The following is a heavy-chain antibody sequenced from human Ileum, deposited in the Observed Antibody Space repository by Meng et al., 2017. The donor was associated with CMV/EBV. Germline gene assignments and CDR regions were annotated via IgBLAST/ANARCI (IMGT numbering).Heavy chain of an antibody. CDR1: GGSISSYY. Sequence: SETLSLTCTVSGGSISSYYWSWIRQPPGKGLEWIGYIYYSGSTNYNPSLKSRVTISVDTSKNQFSLKLSSVTAADTAVYYCARSGYDFWSGYYNMYYFDYWGQGTLVTVSS. CDR3: ARSGYDFWSGYYNMYYFDY. J-gene: IGHJ4*02. CDR2: IYYSGST. V-gene: IGHV4-59*01. D-gene: IGHD3-3*01.